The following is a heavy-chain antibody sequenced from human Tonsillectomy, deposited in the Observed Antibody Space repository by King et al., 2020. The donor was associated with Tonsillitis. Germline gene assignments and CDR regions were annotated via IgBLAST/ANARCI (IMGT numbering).Heavy chain of an antibody. CDR3: ARGDDDYDDYVTSYYYGMDV. Sequence: VQLVQSGAEVKKPGASVKVSCKDSGYTFTRYPMHWVRQAPGQRLEWMGWINADNGNTKYSQKFHDRLTITRDTSASTAYMELSGLRSEDTAVYYCARGDDDYDDYVTSYYYGMDVWGQGTTVTVSS. CDR2: INADNGNT. D-gene: IGHD4-17*01. V-gene: IGHV1-3*01. CDR1: GYTFTRYP. J-gene: IGHJ6*02.